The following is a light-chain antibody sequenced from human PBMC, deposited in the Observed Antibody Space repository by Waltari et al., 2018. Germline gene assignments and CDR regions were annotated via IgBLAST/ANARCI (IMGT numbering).Light chain of an antibody. J-gene: IGKJ1*01. CDR1: QDISSY. CDR2: AAS. Sequence: DIQLTQSPSFLSASVGDRVTITCRASQDISSYLAWYQQKPGKAPQLLFYAASSLQGGVPPRFSGSGSGSEFTLIISSLQPEDIAAYYCQQLNSYPLTFGQGTRVEIK. CDR3: QQLNSYPLT. V-gene: IGKV1-9*01.